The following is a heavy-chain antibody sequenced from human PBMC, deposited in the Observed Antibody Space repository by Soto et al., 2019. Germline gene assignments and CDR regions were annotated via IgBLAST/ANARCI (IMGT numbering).Heavy chain of an antibody. Sequence: QVQLVESGGGVVQPGRSLTVSCAASGISISTYAMHWVRQAPGKWLEREAVISQDGSVQYYADSVKGRFTISRDNPKKTLFLQMNSLGADDTAVYYCAGRQQNYYYYGMDVWGQGTTVTVSS. CDR2: ISQDGSVQ. V-gene: IGHV3-30*03. CDR3: AGRQQNYYYYGMDV. J-gene: IGHJ6*02. CDR1: GISISTYA. D-gene: IGHD6-13*01.